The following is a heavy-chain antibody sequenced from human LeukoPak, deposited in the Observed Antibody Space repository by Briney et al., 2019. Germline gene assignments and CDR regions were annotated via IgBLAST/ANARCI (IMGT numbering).Heavy chain of an antibody. J-gene: IGHJ4*02. CDR3: TRSDCSSGRCPGFDN. CDR1: GDSVSSNSAA. Sequence: SQTLSLTCGISGDSVSSNSAAWNWIRQSPSRGLEWLGRTYYRSKWFINYAPFVKSRIIINPDTPKNQVSLQLNSVTPEDTAVYYCTRSDCSSGRCPGFDNWGQGTLVTVSS. V-gene: IGHV6-1*01. D-gene: IGHD6-19*01. CDR2: TYYRSKWFI.